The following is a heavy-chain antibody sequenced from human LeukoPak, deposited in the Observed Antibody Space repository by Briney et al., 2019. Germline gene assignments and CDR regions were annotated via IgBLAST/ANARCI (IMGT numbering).Heavy chain of an antibody. V-gene: IGHV4-59*08. Sequence: SETLSLTCTVSGGSISSYYWSWIRQPPGKGLEWIGYIYYSGSTNYNPSLKSRVTISVDTSKNQFSLKLSSVTAADTAVHYCARGRGNYWYFDLWGRGTLVTVSS. J-gene: IGHJ2*01. D-gene: IGHD1-1*01. CDR2: IYYSGST. CDR3: ARGRGNYWYFDL. CDR1: GGSISSYY.